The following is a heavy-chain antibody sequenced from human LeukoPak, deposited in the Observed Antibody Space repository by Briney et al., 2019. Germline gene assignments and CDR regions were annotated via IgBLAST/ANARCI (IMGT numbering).Heavy chain of an antibody. Sequence: ASVKVSCKASGGTFISYAISWVRQAPGQGLEWMGRIIPIFGTANYAQKFQSRVTITTDESTSTAYMELSSLRSEDTAVYYCATAKSITMVRGPVDYWGQGTLVTASS. J-gene: IGHJ4*02. CDR3: ATAKSITMVRGPVDY. CDR1: GGTFISYA. V-gene: IGHV1-69*05. D-gene: IGHD3-10*01. CDR2: IIPIFGTA.